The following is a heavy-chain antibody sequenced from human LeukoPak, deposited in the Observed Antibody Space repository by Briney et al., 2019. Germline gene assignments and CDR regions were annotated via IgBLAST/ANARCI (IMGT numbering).Heavy chain of an antibody. Sequence: GASVKVSCKASGYGFTSYYMNWVRRAPGQGLEWMGWINPNSGGTNYAQKFQGRVTMTRDTSISTAYMELSRLRSDDTAVYYCARAEDDYGGKDWGQGTLVTVSS. CDR2: INPNSGGT. D-gene: IGHD4-23*01. CDR3: ARAEDDYGGKD. V-gene: IGHV1-2*02. J-gene: IGHJ4*02. CDR1: GYGFTSYY.